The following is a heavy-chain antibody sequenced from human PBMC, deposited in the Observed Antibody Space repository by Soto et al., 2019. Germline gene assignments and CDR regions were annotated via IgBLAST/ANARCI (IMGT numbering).Heavy chain of an antibody. D-gene: IGHD3-10*01. V-gene: IGHV4-31*03. CDR2: IYYSGST. CDR3: ARAEITMVRAFDY. Sequence: SETLSLTCTVSGGSISSGGYYWSWIRQHPGKGLEWIGYIYYSGSTYYNPSLKSRVTISVDTSKNQFSLKLSSVTAADTAVYYCARAEITMVRAFDYWGQGTLVTVSS. J-gene: IGHJ4*02. CDR1: GGSISSGGYY.